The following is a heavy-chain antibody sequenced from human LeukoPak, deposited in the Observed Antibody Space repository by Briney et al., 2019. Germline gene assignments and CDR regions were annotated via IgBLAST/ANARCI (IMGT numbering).Heavy chain of an antibody. CDR2: IRYDGSNT. CDR3: AKMGTEYDFDY. V-gene: IGHV3-30*02. J-gene: IGHJ4*02. CDR1: GFTFSNYG. D-gene: IGHD2-21*02. Sequence: GGSLRLSCAASGFTFSNYGMHWVRQAPGKGLEWVAFIRYDGSNTYYADSVKGRFTISRDNSKNTLYLQMNSLRAEDTAVYYCAKMGTEYDFDYWGQGTLVTVSS.